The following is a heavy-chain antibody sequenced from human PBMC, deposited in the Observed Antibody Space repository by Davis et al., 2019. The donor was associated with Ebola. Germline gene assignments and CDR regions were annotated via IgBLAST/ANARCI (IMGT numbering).Heavy chain of an antibody. D-gene: IGHD2-15*01. Sequence: ASVKVSCKASGYTFTSYGISWVRQAPGQGLEGMGWISAYNGNTNYAQKFQGRVTMTRDTSTSTVYMELSSLRSEDTAVYYCARGRVRDIVVVVAATLDYWGQGTLVTVSS. CDR3: ARGRVRDIVVVVAATLDY. V-gene: IGHV1-18*04. CDR1: GYTFTSYG. CDR2: ISAYNGNT. J-gene: IGHJ4*02.